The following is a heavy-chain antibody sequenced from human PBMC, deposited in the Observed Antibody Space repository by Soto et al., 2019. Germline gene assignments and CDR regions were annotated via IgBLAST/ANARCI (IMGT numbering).Heavy chain of an antibody. Sequence: SVKVSCKVSGGAFSSYAISWVRQAPGQGLEWMGGIIPIFGTANYAQKFQGRVTITADESTSTAYMELSSLRSEDTAVYYCARGRALLDYFDYWGQGTLVTVSS. CDR1: GGAFSSYA. D-gene: IGHD3-3*02. J-gene: IGHJ4*02. CDR3: ARGRALLDYFDY. CDR2: IIPIFGTA. V-gene: IGHV1-69*13.